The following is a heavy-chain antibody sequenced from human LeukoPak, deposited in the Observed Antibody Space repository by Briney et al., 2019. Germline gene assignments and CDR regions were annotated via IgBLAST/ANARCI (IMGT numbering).Heavy chain of an antibody. CDR3: ARDRVGATRG. CDR1: GYSISSGH. D-gene: IGHD1-26*01. V-gene: IGHV3-21*01. J-gene: IGHJ4*02. CDR2: ISSSSSYI. Sequence: PSETLSLTCAVSGYSISSGHYWGWIRQPPGKGLEWVSSISSSSSYIYYADSVKGRFTISRDNAKNSLYLQMNSLRAEDTAVYYCARDRVGATRGWGQGTLVTVSS.